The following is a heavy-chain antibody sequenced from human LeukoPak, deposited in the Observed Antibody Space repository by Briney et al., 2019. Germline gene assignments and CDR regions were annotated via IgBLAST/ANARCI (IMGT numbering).Heavy chain of an antibody. CDR2: ISSSSSYI. D-gene: IGHD3-10*01. CDR3: ARAGYYGSGSYLYYYGMDV. Sequence: PGGSLRLSCAASGFTFSSYSMNWVRQAPGKGLEWVSSISSSSSYIYYADSVKGRFTISRDNAKNSLYLQMNSLRAEDTAVYYCARAGYYGSGSYLYYYGMDVWGQGTTVTVSS. V-gene: IGHV3-21*01. J-gene: IGHJ6*02. CDR1: GFTFSSYS.